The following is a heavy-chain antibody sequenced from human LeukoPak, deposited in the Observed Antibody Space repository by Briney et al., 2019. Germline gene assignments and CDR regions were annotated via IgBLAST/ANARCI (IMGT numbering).Heavy chain of an antibody. Sequence: GGSLRLSCAASGFTFSSYGLTWVRQAPGKGLEWVSTISGSGGSTYYADSVKGRFTISRDNSKNTLYVQMNSLRAEDTAVYYCAKEGYSRGYYSYYYMDVWGKGTTVTASS. J-gene: IGHJ6*03. CDR2: ISGSGGST. D-gene: IGHD6-13*01. CDR3: AKEGYSRGYYSYYYMDV. V-gene: IGHV3-23*01. CDR1: GFTFSSYG.